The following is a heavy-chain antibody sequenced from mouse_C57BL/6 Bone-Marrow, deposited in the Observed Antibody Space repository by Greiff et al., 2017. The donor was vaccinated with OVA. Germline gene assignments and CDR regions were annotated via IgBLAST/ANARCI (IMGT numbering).Heavy chain of an antibody. CDR3: ARDELVRDFDY. D-gene: IGHD2-14*01. V-gene: IGHV1-50*01. CDR1: GYTFTSYW. CDR2: LDPSDSYT. J-gene: IGHJ2*01. Sequence: QVQLKQPGAELVQPGASVKLSCKASGYTFTSYWMQWVKQRPGQGLEWIGELDPSDSYTNYNQKFKGKATLTVDTSSSTAYMQLSSLTSEDSAVYYCARDELVRDFDYWGQGTTLTVSS.